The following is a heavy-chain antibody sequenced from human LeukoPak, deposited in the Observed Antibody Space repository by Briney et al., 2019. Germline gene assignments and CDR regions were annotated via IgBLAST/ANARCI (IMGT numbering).Heavy chain of an antibody. CDR2: INHSGST. J-gene: IGHJ4*02. D-gene: IGHD2-2*03. Sequence: SETLSLTCAVYGGSFSGYYWSWIRQPPGKGLEWIGEINHSGSTNYNPSLKSRVTISVDTSKNQFSLKLSSVTAADTAVYYCARHGYCSSTSCWGGFDYWGQGTLVTVSS. CDR3: ARHGYCSSTSCWGGFDY. V-gene: IGHV4-34*01. CDR1: GGSFSGYY.